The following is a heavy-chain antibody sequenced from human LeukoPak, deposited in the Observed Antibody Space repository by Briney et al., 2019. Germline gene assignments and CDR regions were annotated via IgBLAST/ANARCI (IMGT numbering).Heavy chain of an antibody. J-gene: IGHJ5*02. D-gene: IGHD6-13*01. CDR2: IYYSGST. CDR3: ARQEIAIAAAGNWFAP. V-gene: IGHV4-39*01. Sequence: ASETLSLTCTVSGGSISSSSYYWGWIRQPPGKGLEWIGSIYYSGSTYYNPSLKSRVTISVDTSKNQFSLKLSSVTAADTAVYYCARQEIAIAAAGNWFAPWGQGTLVTVSS. CDR1: GGSISSSSYY.